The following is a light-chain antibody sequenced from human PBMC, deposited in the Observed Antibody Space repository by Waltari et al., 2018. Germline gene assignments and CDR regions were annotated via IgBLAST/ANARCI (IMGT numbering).Light chain of an antibody. V-gene: IGKV1-39*01. CDR2: AAS. CDR3: QQTYSTPHT. CDR1: QTISKF. J-gene: IGKJ4*01. Sequence: DIQMTQSPSSLSASVGDRVTITCRASQTISKFLNWYQQKPGKAPRLLIHAASNLESGVPSSFSGTESETEFTLTISSLQPDDFATYFCQQTYSTPHTFGGGTEVEI.